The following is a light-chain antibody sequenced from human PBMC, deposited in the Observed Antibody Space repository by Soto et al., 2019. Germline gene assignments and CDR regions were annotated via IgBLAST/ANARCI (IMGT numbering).Light chain of an antibody. CDR3: HQYNTYLWT. J-gene: IGKJ1*01. Sequence: AIQMTQSPSSLSASVGDRVTITCRASQGITNDLGWYQQKPGKAPKILIYGAATLQSGVPSRFSGSGSGTDFTLTISSLQPEDFATYYCHQYNTYLWTFGQGTKVEIK. CDR2: GAA. CDR1: QGITND. V-gene: IGKV1-6*01.